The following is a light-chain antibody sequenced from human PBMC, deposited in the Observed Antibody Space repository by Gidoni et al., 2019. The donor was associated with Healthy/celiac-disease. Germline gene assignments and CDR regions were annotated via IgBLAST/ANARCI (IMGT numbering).Light chain of an antibody. V-gene: IGKV1-39*01. J-gene: IGKJ4*01. CDR1: QSISSY. CDR3: QQSYSTPLT. CDR2: AAS. Sequence: DIHMTQSPSSLSASVGDRVTITCRASQSISSYLNWYQQKPGKAPKLLIYAASSLQSGVPSRFSGSGSGTDFTLTIRSLQPEDFATYYCQQSYSTPLTFGGGTKVEIK.